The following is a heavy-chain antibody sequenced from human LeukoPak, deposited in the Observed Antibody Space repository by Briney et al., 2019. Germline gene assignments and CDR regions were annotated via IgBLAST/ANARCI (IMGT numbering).Heavy chain of an antibody. CDR2: ISYDGSYK. CDR3: ARARSSGSHRVVNAFDV. J-gene: IGHJ3*01. D-gene: IGHD1-26*01. CDR1: GFTFSSYG. V-gene: IGHV3-30*03. Sequence: GGSLRLSCAASGFTFSSYGMHWVRQAPGKGLEWVAVISYDGSYKYYADSVKGRFTISRDNSKNTLYLQMNSLRAEDTAVYYCARARSSGSHRVVNAFDVWGQGTMVTVSS.